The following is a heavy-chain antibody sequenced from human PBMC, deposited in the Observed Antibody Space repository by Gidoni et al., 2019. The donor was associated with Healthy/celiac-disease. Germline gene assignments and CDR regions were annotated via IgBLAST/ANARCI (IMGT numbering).Heavy chain of an antibody. V-gene: IGHV4-59*08. CDR1: GGSISSYY. Sequence: QVQLQESGPGLVKPSETLSLTCTVSGGSISSYYWSWIRQPPGKGLEWIGYIYYSGSTNYNPSLKSRVTISVDTSKNQFSLKLSSVTAADTAVYYCARHPTLMGMDVWGQGTTVTVSS. CDR2: IYYSGST. J-gene: IGHJ6*02. CDR3: ARHPTLMGMDV. D-gene: IGHD3-16*01.